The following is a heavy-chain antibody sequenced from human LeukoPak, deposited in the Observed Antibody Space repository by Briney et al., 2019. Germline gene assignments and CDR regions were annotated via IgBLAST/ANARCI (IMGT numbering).Heavy chain of an antibody. CDR1: GYTFTGYY. V-gene: IGHV1-2*02. D-gene: IGHD4-17*01. Sequence: ASVNVSCKASGYTFTGYYMHWVRQAPGQGREWMGWVYPNSGGTNYPQKFQGRVTMTRDTSTTTAYMEVSRLTSDDTAVYYCARASRPTVTIDPYYFDYWGQGTLVTVSS. CDR3: ARASRPTVTIDPYYFDY. J-gene: IGHJ4*02. CDR2: VYPNSGGT.